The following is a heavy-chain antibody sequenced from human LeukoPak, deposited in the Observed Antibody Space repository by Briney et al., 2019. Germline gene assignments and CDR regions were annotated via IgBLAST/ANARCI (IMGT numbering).Heavy chain of an antibody. CDR1: EYSFSSYD. J-gene: IGHJ4*02. CDR3: ARARNNYDSSGFSALDY. V-gene: IGHV3-33*01. Sequence: GGSLRLSCAASEYSFSSYDMHWVRRATAKGLQWAASLWCEETNKYHADSVKGRFTISRDNSQSTLYLQMKSLRAEDTAVYYCARARNNYDSSGFSALDYWGQGTLVTVSS. CDR2: LWCEETNK. D-gene: IGHD3-22*01.